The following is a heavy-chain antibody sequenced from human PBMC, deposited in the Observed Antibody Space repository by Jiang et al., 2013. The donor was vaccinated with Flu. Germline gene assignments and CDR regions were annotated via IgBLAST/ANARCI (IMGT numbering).Heavy chain of an antibody. V-gene: IGHV3-23*01. CDR2: ISGSGGST. CDR3: APSYAGDRRPGAQSSWFDP. Sequence: SAISGSGGSTYYADSVKGRFTISRDNSKNTLYLQMNSLRAEDTAVYYCAPSYAGDRRPGAQSSWFDPWGQGTLVTVSS. J-gene: IGHJ5*02. D-gene: IGHD7-27*01.